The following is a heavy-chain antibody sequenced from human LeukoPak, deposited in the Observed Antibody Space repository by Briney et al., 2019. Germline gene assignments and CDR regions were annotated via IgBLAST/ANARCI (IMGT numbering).Heavy chain of an antibody. V-gene: IGHV3-23*03. CDR2: IYSGGST. J-gene: IGHJ3*02. D-gene: IGHD4-17*01. CDR1: GFTFSSYA. Sequence: GGSPRLSCAGSGFTFSSYAMTWVRQAPGKGLEWVSVIYSGGSTYYADSVKGRFTISRDNSKNTLYLQMSSLRAEDTAVYYCAKGHGDSGPDAFDIWGQGTMVTVSS. CDR3: AKGHGDSGPDAFDI.